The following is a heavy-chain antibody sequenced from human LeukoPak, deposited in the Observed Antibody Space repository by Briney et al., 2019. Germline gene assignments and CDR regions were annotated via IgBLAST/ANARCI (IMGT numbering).Heavy chain of an antibody. CDR2: ISSSSSYI. D-gene: IGHD3-22*01. V-gene: IGHV3-21*01. CDR1: GFTFSSYS. Sequence: PGGSLRLSCAASGFTFSSYSMNWVRQAPGKGLEWASSISSSSSYIYYADSVKGRFTISRDNAKNSLYLQMNSLRAEDTAVYYCARETGSGYSFDYWGQGTLVTVSS. J-gene: IGHJ4*02. CDR3: ARETGSGYSFDY.